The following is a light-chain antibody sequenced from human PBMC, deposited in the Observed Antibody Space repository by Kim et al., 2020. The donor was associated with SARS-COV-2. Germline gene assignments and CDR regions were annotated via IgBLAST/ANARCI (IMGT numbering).Light chain of an antibody. V-gene: IGKV1-9*01. CDR3: QQLKSYPIT. Sequence: ASVRDSVTITCRASQGISTYLAWYQQKPGKALKLLIYDASTLETGVPSRFSGRGSGTEFTLTISSLQPEDFATYYCQQLKSYPITFGQGTRLEIK. CDR1: QGISTY. J-gene: IGKJ5*01. CDR2: DAS.